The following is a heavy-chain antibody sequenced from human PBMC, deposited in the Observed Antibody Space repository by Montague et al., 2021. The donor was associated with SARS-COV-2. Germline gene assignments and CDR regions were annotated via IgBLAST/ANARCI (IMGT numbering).Heavy chain of an antibody. J-gene: IGHJ6*02. V-gene: IGHV3-48*03. CDR3: ARDRQSMGATGISYYYYGLDV. Sequence: SLRLSCAASGFSISSYDLNWVRQAPGKGLEWISGITSSDSTTYYADSVKGRFTISRDNAKNSVSLQMNSLRVDDTAVYYCARDRQSMGATGISYYYYGLDVWGQGTTVAVSS. D-gene: IGHD3-16*01. CDR1: GFSISSYD. CDR2: ITSSDSTT.